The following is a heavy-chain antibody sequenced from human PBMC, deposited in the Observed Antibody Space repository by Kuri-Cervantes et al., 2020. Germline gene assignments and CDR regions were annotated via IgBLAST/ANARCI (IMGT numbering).Heavy chain of an antibody. D-gene: IGHD3-10*01. J-gene: IGHJ4*02. Sequence: ASVKVSCKASGYTFSNYGISWVRQAPGQGLEWMGWMNPNSGNTGYAQKFQGRVTMTRNTSISTAYMELSSLRSEDTAVYYCARLSSYYGSGSYETEDYWGQGTLVTVSS. CDR2: MNPNSGNT. CDR1: GYTFSNYG. V-gene: IGHV1-8*02. CDR3: ARLSSYYGSGSYETEDY.